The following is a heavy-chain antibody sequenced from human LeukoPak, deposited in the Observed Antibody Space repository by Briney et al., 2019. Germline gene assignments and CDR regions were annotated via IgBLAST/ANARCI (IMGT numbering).Heavy chain of an antibody. J-gene: IGHJ4*02. CDR3: AKTLRFLEWLSPLDY. V-gene: IGHV3-30*02. CDR2: IRYDGSNK. CDR1: GFTFSSYG. D-gene: IGHD3-3*01. Sequence: PGGSLRLSCAASGFTFSSYGMHWVRQAPGKGLEWVAFIRYDGSNKYYADSVKGRFTISRDNSKNTLYLQMNSLGAEDTAVYYCAKTLRFLEWLSPLDYWGQGTLVTVSS.